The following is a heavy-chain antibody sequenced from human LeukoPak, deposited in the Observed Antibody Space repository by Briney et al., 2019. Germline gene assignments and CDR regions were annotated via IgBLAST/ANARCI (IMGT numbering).Heavy chain of an antibody. CDR1: GFTFSHYG. CDR3: AKDAQRGFDYSSSLQY. CDR2: IWNDGTNK. Sequence: GGSLRLSCAASGFTFSHYGMHWVRQAPGKGLERVAVIWNDGTNKYYADSVKGRFTISRDDSKNTLFLHMDSLRAEDTAFYYCAKDAQRGFDYSSSLQYWGQGSLVTVSS. V-gene: IGHV3-33*06. J-gene: IGHJ4*02. D-gene: IGHD4-11*01.